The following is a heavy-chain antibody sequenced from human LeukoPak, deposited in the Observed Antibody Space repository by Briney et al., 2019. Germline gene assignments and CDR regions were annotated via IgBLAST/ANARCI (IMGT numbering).Heavy chain of an antibody. V-gene: IGHV4-34*01. D-gene: IGHD1-26*01. J-gene: IGHJ4*02. CDR1: GGSFSGYY. Sequence: SETLSLTCAVCGGSFSGYYWSWIRQPPGKGLEWIGEINHSGSTNYNPSLKSRVTISVDTSKNQFSLKLSSVTAADTAVYYCASRFNSGSYFYYWGQGTLVTVSS. CDR3: ASRFNSGSYFYY. CDR2: INHSGST.